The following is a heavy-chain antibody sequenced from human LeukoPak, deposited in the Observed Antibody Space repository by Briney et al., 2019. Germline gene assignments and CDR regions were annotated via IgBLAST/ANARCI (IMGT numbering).Heavy chain of an antibody. J-gene: IGHJ4*02. Sequence: PGGSLKLSCAASGFTFSDSAIHWVRQASGKGLEWVGRIRGKGYSDPPAYAASVKGRFTISRDDSKSTAYLQTNSLRAEDTAAYYCAKSPRIVVVAAATYFDSWGQGTLVTVSS. CDR1: GFTFSDSA. CDR2: IRGKGYSDPP. V-gene: IGHV3-73*01. CDR3: AKSPRIVVVAAATYFDS. D-gene: IGHD2-15*01.